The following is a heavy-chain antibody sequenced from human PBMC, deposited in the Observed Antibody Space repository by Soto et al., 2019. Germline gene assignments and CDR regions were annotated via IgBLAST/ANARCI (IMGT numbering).Heavy chain of an antibody. Sequence: QVQLVQSGAEVKKPGASVKVSCKASGYAFGAYYIYWVRQAPGQGFDWMGYINPHGGGARYVQEFRDRLTITTDTPKDTAYMELRSLTSDDTAIYYCAKDRVRTPNGADSFDVWGQGTSVTVS. CDR2: INPHGGGA. V-gene: IGHV1-2*02. CDR1: GYAFGAYY. CDR3: AKDRVRTPNGADSFDV. D-gene: IGHD2-8*01. J-gene: IGHJ3*01.